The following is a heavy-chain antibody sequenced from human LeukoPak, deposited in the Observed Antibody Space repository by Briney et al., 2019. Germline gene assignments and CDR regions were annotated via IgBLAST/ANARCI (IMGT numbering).Heavy chain of an antibody. CDR2: IYTSGST. J-gene: IGHJ6*03. Sequence: TSETLSLTCTVSGGSISSYYWSWIRQPAGKGLEWIGRIYTSGSTNYNPSLKSRVTMSVDTSKNQFSLKLSSVTAADTATYYCASGSSGFDYGRYFFYYMDVWGKGTTVTVFS. CDR3: ASGSSGFDYGRYFFYYMDV. V-gene: IGHV4-4*07. D-gene: IGHD5-12*01. CDR1: GGSISSYY.